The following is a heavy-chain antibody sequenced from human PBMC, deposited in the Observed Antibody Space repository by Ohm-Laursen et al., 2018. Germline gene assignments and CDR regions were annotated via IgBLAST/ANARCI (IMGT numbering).Heavy chain of an antibody. CDR3: ARHLSGAFHI. CDR1: GGSIRSYY. J-gene: IGHJ3*02. V-gene: IGHV4-59*08. Sequence: TLSLTCSVSGGSIRSYYWTWIRQPPGQGLEWIGYIYYSGSTNYNPSLKSRVTISVATAKNQFLLNLSSGTAADTAVYYCARHLSGAFHIWGQGTMVTVSS. D-gene: IGHD1-26*01. CDR2: IYYSGST.